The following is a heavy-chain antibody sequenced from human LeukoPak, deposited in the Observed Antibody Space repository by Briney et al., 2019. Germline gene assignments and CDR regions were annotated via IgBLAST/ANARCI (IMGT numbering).Heavy chain of an antibody. D-gene: IGHD6-13*01. CDR1: GFTFRSYW. Sequence: PGRSLRLSCAASGFTFRSYWMHWVRQAPGKGLGPVSRINSDGSTTSYADSVKGRFTISRDNAKNTLYLQMNSLRVEDTAVYYCTSFSYIPAPGTADQWGQGAMVAVSS. V-gene: IGHV3-74*01. J-gene: IGHJ5*02. CDR3: TSFSYIPAPGTADQ. CDR2: INSDGSTT.